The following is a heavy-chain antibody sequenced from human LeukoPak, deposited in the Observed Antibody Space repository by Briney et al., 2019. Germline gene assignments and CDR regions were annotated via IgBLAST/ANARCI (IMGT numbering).Heavy chain of an antibody. J-gene: IGHJ4*02. CDR2: INHSGST. D-gene: IGHD4-23*01. V-gene: IGHV4-34*01. CDR1: VGSFSGYY. CDR3: ARTTVVTSNFDF. Sequence: SETLSLTCAVYVGSFSGYYWTWIRQPPGKGLEWIGEINHSGSTNYNPSLMSRVTISVDTSKNQFSLQLSSVTAADTAMYYCARTTVVTSNFDFWGQGTLVTVSS.